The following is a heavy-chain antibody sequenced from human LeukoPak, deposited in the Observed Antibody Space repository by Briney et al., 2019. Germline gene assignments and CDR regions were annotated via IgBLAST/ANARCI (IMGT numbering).Heavy chain of an antibody. CDR1: GFTFSSYA. Sequence: GGSLRLSCAASGFTFSSYAMSWVRQAPGKGLEWVSGISGSGGTTYYTDSVKGRFTISRDNSKNTLYLQMNSLRAEDTAVYYCAKTGNPATGDYWGQGTLVTVSS. D-gene: IGHD1-1*01. CDR3: AKTGNPATGDY. V-gene: IGHV3-23*01. J-gene: IGHJ4*02. CDR2: ISGSGGTT.